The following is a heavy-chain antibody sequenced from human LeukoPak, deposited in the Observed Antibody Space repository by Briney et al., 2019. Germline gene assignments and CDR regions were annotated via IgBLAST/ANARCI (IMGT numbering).Heavy chain of an antibody. CDR3: ASDSGDSSGHYYFDY. CDR1: GFTFGSYG. V-gene: IGHV3-33*01. CDR2: IWYDGSNK. J-gene: IGHJ4*02. D-gene: IGHD3-22*01. Sequence: SGRSLRLSCAASGFTFGSYGMHWVRQAPGKGLEWVAVIWYDGSNKYYADSVKGRFTVSRDNSKNTLYLQMNSLRAEDTAVYYCASDSGDSSGHYYFDYWGQGTLVTVSS.